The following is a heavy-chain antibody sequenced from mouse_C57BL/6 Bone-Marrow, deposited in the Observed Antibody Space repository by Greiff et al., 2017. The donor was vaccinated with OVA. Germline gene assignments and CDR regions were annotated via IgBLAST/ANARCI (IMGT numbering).Heavy chain of an antibody. V-gene: IGHV1-76*01. J-gene: IGHJ2*01. CDR2: IYPGSGNT. CDR1: GYTFTDYY. Sequence: VQLQQSGAELVRPGASVKLSCKASGYTFTDYYINWVKQRPGQGLEWIARIYPGSGNTYYNEKFKGKATLTAEKSSSTAYMQLSSLTSEDSAVYFCSRGVLRYLYFDYWGQGTTLTVSS. CDR3: SRGVLRYLYFDY. D-gene: IGHD1-1*01.